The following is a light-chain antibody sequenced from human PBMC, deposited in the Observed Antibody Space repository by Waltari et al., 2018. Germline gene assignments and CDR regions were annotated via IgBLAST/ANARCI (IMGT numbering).Light chain of an antibody. V-gene: IGKV3-15*01. J-gene: IGKJ4*01. CDR3: QQYHKWPPGG. CDR1: QRVNTN. Sequence: VVTHSQATLSVSPGKTVTLSCWASQRVNTNLAWYQQKHGQAPRLLIFAASTSAPGIPSRFGGSGSGTEFTLTITSLQFEDVGVYFCQQYHKWPPGGFGGGTKVEIE. CDR2: AAS.